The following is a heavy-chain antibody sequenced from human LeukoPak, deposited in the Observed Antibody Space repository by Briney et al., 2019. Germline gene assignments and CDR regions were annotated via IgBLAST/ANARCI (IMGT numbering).Heavy chain of an antibody. D-gene: IGHD4-17*01. J-gene: IGHJ4*02. CDR1: GGSISSSSYY. V-gene: IGHV4-39*07. CDR2: IYYSGST. CDR3: AREEDYGVPGY. Sequence: SETLSLTCTVSGGSISSSSYYWGWIRQPPGKGLEWIGSIYYSGSTYYNPSLKSRVTISVDTSKNQFSLKLSSVTAADTAVYYCAREEDYGVPGYWGQGTLVTVSS.